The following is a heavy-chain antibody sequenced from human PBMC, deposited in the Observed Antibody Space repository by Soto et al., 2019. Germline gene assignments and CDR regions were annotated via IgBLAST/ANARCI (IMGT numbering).Heavy chain of an antibody. Sequence: EVQLLESGGGLVQPGASLRLSCAASGFTFSSYAMSWVRQAPGKGLEWVSAISGSGGSTYYADSVKARFTISRDNSKNTLYLQMNSLRAEDTAVYYCAKDRTAGSYYTAAYFDYWGQGTLVTVSS. D-gene: IGHD3-10*01. CDR3: AKDRTAGSYYTAAYFDY. CDR1: GFTFSSYA. CDR2: ISGSGGST. J-gene: IGHJ4*02. V-gene: IGHV3-23*01.